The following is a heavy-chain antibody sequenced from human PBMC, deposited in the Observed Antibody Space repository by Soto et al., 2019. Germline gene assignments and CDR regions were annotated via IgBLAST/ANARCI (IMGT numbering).Heavy chain of an antibody. V-gene: IGHV4-34*01. J-gene: IGHJ5*02. CDR1: GESFSRYS. D-gene: IGHD6-19*01. Sequence: SETLSLTCAVYGESFSRYSCRQIRQPPGKGLEWIGEINHSGSTNYNPSLKSRVTISVDTSKNQFSLKLSSVTAADTAVYYCARGSLAVAAPGWFDPWGQVTLVTVSS. CDR2: INHSGST. CDR3: ARGSLAVAAPGWFDP.